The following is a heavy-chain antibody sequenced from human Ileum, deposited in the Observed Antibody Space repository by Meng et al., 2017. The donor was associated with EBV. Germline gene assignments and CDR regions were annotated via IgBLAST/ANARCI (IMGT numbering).Heavy chain of an antibody. CDR2: ISGGADST. J-gene: IGHJ5*02. CDR1: GFIFNNYA. V-gene: IGHV3-23*04. Sequence: EGQLVESGGGLVQPGGSLSLACAAFGFIFNNYAMSWVRQTPGKGLEWVSAISGGADSTYYVHSVEGRFTISRDNSKNTLYLQMNSLRAEDSAVYYCAKGRAGNWFDPWGQGTLVTVSS. CDR3: AKGRAGNWFDP.